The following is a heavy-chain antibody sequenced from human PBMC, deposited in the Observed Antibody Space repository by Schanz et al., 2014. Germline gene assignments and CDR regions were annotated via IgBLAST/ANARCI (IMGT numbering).Heavy chain of an antibody. CDR3: VRVTARDVSFDL. Sequence: QVQLVQSGPEVEKPGASVKVSCKASGYTFTYYGLSWVRQAPGQGLEWLGWIRPDNGHTTYSQKVRDRVIFTTDTSASTAYMELMSLRSDDTAHYYCVRVTARDVSFDLWGRGTLVTVSS. J-gene: IGHJ2*01. V-gene: IGHV1-18*01. CDR2: IRPDNGHT. D-gene: IGHD3-16*01. CDR1: GYTFTYYG.